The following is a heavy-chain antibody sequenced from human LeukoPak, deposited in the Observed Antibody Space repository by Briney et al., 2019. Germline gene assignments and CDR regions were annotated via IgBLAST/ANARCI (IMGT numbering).Heavy chain of an antibody. CDR1: GFTFDDYA. Sequence: GGSLRLSCAVSGFTFDDYAMHWVRQAPGKGLEWVSGISWNSGSIGYADSVKGRFTISRDNAKNSLYLQMNSLRAEDTALYYCAKGRGYSSRRMGFDYWGQGTLVTVSS. V-gene: IGHV3-9*01. CDR2: ISWNSGSI. D-gene: IGHD6-13*01. CDR3: AKGRGYSSRRMGFDY. J-gene: IGHJ4*02.